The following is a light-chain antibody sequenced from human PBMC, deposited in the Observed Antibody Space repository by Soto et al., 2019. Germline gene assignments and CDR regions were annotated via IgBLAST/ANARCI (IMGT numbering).Light chain of an antibody. J-gene: IGKJ1*01. Sequence: DIQMTQSPSTLSASVGDRVAITCRASQSISTWLAWYQQKPGEAPKLLVYRASNLESGVPSRFSGSGSGTEFTLTISSLQPDDFATYYCHQYNSSPWTFGQGTKVEIK. CDR2: RAS. CDR1: QSISTW. V-gene: IGKV1-5*03. CDR3: HQYNSSPWT.